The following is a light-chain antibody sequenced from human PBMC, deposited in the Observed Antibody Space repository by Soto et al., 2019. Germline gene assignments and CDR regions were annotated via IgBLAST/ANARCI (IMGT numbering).Light chain of an antibody. CDR2: DVS. CDR1: SSDVGGYNY. Sequence: QSALTQPRSVSGYPGQSVTISCNGTSSDVGGYNYVSWYQQHPGKAPKLMIYDVSKRPSGVPDRFSGSKSGNTASLTISGLQAEDEADYYCCSYAGSYSYVFGTGTKLTVL. J-gene: IGLJ1*01. CDR3: CSYAGSYSYV. V-gene: IGLV2-11*01.